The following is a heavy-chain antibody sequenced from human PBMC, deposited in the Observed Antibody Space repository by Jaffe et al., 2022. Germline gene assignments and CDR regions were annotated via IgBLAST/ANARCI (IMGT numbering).Heavy chain of an antibody. CDR3: AKDMGDYGDYAFDI. V-gene: IGHV3-9*01. CDR2: ISWNSGSI. CDR1: GFTFDDYA. Sequence: EVQLVESGGGLVQPGRSLRLSCAASGFTFDDYAMHWVRQAPGKGLEWVSGISWNSGSIGYADSVKGRFTISRDNAKNSLYLQMNSLRAEDTALYYCAKDMGDYGDYAFDIWGQGTMVTVSS. J-gene: IGHJ3*02. D-gene: IGHD4-17*01.